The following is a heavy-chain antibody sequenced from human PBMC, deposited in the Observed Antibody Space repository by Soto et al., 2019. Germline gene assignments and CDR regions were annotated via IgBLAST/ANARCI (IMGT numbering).Heavy chain of an antibody. CDR2: IYHSGST. D-gene: IGHD6-19*01. V-gene: IGHV4-4*02. CDR3: ARVVHERNSSGWYGGFDY. J-gene: IGHJ4*02. CDR1: SGSISSSNW. Sequence: SETLSLTCAVSSGSISSSNWWSWVRQPPGKGLEWIGEIYHSGSTNYNPSLKSRVTISVDKSKNQFSLKLSSVTAADTAVYYCARVVHERNSSGWYGGFDYWGQGTLVTVSS.